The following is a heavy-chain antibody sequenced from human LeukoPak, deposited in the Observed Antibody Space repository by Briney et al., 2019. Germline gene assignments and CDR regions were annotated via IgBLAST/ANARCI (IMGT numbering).Heavy chain of an antibody. V-gene: IGHV3-21*04. CDR2: ISSSSSNT. CDR3: ARRTALEQYFDY. CDR1: GFTFSSYS. Sequence: GGSLRLSCAASGFTFSSYSVNWVRQAPGKGLEWVSSISSSSSNTYYADSVKGRFTISRDNSKNTLYLQMNSMRADDTAVYYCARRTALEQYFDYWGQGTLVTVSS. D-gene: IGHD1/OR15-1a*01. J-gene: IGHJ4*02.